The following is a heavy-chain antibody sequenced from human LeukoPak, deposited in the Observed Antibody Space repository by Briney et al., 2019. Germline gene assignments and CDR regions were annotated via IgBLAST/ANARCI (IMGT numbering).Heavy chain of an antibody. CDR3: ARSSYCSSTSCDTWFDP. CDR1: GGTFSSYA. J-gene: IGHJ5*02. Sequence: SVKVSCKASGGTFSSYAISWVRQAPGQGLEWMGGIISIFGTANYAQKFQGRVTITTDESTSTAYMELSSLRSEDTAVYYCARSSYCSSTSCDTWFDPWGQGTLVTVSS. V-gene: IGHV1-69*05. CDR2: IISIFGTA. D-gene: IGHD2-2*02.